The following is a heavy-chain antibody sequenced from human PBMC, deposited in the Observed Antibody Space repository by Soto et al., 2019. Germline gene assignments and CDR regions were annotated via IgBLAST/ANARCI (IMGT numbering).Heavy chain of an antibody. CDR1: GFSLSTSGVG. Sequence: SGPTLVNPTQTLTLTCTFSGFSLSTSGVGVGWIRQPPGKALEWLALIYWDDDKRYSPSLKSRLTITKDTSKNQVVLTMTNMDPVDTATYYCARQLRYCSGGSCYPYYYYYMDVWGKGTTVTVSS. CDR2: IYWDDDK. V-gene: IGHV2-5*02. D-gene: IGHD2-15*01. J-gene: IGHJ6*03. CDR3: ARQLRYCSGGSCYPYYYYYMDV.